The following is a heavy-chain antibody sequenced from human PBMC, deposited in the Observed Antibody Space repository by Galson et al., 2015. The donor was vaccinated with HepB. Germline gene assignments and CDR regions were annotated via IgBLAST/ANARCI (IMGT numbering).Heavy chain of an antibody. V-gene: IGHV3-48*01. CDR1: GFTLSNYS. J-gene: IGHJ2*01. Sequence: SLRLSCAASGFTLSNYSMTWVRQTPGKGLEWVSYISNWGTSKSYADSVKGRFTISRDNAKNSLYLQMNSLGAEDTAVYFCARDGSYCGGNCYSDLLYWSFDLWGRGTLITVSS. CDR2: ISNWGTSK. CDR3: ARDGSYCGGNCYSDLLYWSFDL. D-gene: IGHD2-21*02.